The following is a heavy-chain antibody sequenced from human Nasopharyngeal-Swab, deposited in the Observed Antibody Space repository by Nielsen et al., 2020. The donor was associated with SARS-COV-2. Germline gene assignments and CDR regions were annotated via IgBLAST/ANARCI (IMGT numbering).Heavy chain of an antibody. V-gene: IGHV3-30*02. D-gene: IGHD6-19*01. CDR2: IWYDGSNK. CDR1: GFTFSSYG. J-gene: IGHJ4*02. Sequence: GESLEISCAASGFTFSSYGMHWVRQAPGKGLEWVAVIWYDGSNKYYADSVKGRFTISRDNSKNTLYLQMNSLRAEDTALYYCAKGAQWLVRDELDYWGQGTLVTVSS. CDR3: AKGAQWLVRDELDY.